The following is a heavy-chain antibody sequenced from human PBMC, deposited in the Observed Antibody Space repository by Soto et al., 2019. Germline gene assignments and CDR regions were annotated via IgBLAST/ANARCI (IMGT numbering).Heavy chain of an antibody. V-gene: IGHV3-23*01. D-gene: IGHD2-2*01. CDR2: ISGSGGST. J-gene: IGHJ6*02. CDR1: GFTFSSYA. Sequence: GGSLRLSCAASGFTFSSYAMSWVRQAPGKGLEWVSAISGSGGSTYYADSVKGRFTISRDNSKNTLYLQMNSPRAEDTAVYYCAKASRGIYYYYYGMDVWGQGTTVTVSS. CDR3: AKASRGIYYYYYGMDV.